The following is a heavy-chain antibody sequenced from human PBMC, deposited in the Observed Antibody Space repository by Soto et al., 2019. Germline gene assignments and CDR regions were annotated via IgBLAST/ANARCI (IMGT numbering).Heavy chain of an antibody. CDR3: AKKPGYYYDSSGYLVY. J-gene: IGHJ4*02. CDR1: GFTFSSYA. D-gene: IGHD3-22*01. Sequence: GGSLRLSCAASGFTFSSYAMSWVRQAPGKGLEWVSAISGSGGSRYYADSVKGRFTISRDNTKNTLYLQMNSLRAEDTAVYYCAKKPGYYYDSSGYLVYWGQGTLVTVSS. CDR2: ISGSGGSR. V-gene: IGHV3-23*01.